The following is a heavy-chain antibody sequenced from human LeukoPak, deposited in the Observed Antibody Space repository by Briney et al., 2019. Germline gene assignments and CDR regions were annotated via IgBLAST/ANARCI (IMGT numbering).Heavy chain of an antibody. J-gene: IGHJ4*02. D-gene: IGHD1-26*01. Sequence: ETLSLTCAVYGGSFSGYYWSWVRQAPGKGLEWVSAISGSGGSTYYADSVKGRFTISRDNSKNTLYLQMNSLRAEDTAVYYCAKDGSGSYTFDYWGQGTLVTVSS. CDR2: ISGSGGST. V-gene: IGHV3-23*01. CDR3: AKDGSGSYTFDY. CDR1: GGSFSGYY.